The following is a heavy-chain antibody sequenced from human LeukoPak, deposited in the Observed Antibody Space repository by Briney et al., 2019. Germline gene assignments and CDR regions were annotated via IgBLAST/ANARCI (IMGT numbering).Heavy chain of an antibody. J-gene: IGHJ3*02. CDR3: ARSGDGYTHDAFDI. CDR2: ISSSSSTI. CDR1: GFTFSSYN. Sequence: GGSLRLSCAASGFTFSSYNMNWVRQAPGKGLEWVSYISSSSSTIYYADSVKGRFTISRDYAKNSLYLQMNSLRAEDTAVYYCARSGDGYTHDAFDIWGQGTMVTVSS. V-gene: IGHV3-48*01. D-gene: IGHD5-24*01.